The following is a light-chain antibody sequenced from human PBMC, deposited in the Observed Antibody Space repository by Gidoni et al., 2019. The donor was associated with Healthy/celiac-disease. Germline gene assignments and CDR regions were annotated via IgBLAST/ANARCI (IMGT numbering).Light chain of an antibody. V-gene: IGKV3-11*01. J-gene: IGKJ2*01. CDR1: QSVSSY. CDR2: DAS. Sequence: DIVLPHSPAPLSLSPGARATLSCRASQSVSSYLAWYQKKPGQAPRLLIYDASNSATGITARLSGSGSGTDFTLTISSIETEDFAVYYCQQRSNWPPFMYTFGQGTKLEIK. CDR3: QQRSNWPPFMYT.